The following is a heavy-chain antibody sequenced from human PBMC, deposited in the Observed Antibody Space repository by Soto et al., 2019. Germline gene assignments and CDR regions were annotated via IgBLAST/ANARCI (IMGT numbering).Heavy chain of an antibody. CDR1: GYTFTGHY. Sequence: QVQLVQSGAEVKKSGASVKVSCKASGYTFTGHYIHWVRQAPGQGPEWMGEIGPKNGDTRYAQKFQGRVTMTRDTSITTVYMELSNLSPDDTAVYYCGRGRSGEIVVFYWGQGTQVTVYS. D-gene: IGHD5-12*01. V-gene: IGHV1-2*02. J-gene: IGHJ4*02. CDR3: GRGRSGEIVVFY. CDR2: IGPKNGDT.